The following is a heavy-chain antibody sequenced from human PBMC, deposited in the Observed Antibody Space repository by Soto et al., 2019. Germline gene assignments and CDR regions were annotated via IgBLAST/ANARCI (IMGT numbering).Heavy chain of an antibody. V-gene: IGHV4-4*07. D-gene: IGHD3-3*01. CDR1: GGSISTYY. CDR2: IDSSGST. Sequence: QGQLQESGPGLVKPSETLSLTCSVSGGSISTYYCNWIRQPAGKGLEWIGRIDSSGSTNYSPSLKSRATMSVDTSKNQFSRKMTSVTAADTGVYYCARGVHDFWSGPLDYWGQGTLATVSS. J-gene: IGHJ4*02. CDR3: ARGVHDFWSGPLDY.